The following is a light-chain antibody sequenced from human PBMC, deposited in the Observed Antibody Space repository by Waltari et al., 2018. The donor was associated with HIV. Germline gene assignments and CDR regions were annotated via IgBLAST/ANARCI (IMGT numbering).Light chain of an antibody. CDR3: QVRDSTFYV. CDR1: TIGTKT. V-gene: IGLV3-9*01. J-gene: IGLJ1*01. CDR2: RDT. Sequence: SYEMTQPLSVSVALGQTARLTCGGNTIGTKTAHWFQQKPGQAPVLVIYRDTNRPSGIPERFSGSNLGNTATLTISRAQAEDEADYYCQVRDSTFYVFGPGTKVTVL.